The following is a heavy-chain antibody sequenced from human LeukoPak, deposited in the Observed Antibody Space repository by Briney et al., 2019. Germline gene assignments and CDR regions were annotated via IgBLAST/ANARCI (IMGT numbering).Heavy chain of an antibody. CDR3: ARGGDYYGSGSYAFDY. D-gene: IGHD3-10*01. Sequence: PGGSLRLSCAASGFTFSSYAMHWVRQAPGKGLEWVAVISYDGSNKYYADSVKGRFTISRDNSKNTLYLQMNSLRAEDTAVYYCARGGDYYGSGSYAFDYWAREPWSPSPQ. CDR2: ISYDGSNK. J-gene: IGHJ4*02. CDR1: GFTFSSYA. V-gene: IGHV3-30*04.